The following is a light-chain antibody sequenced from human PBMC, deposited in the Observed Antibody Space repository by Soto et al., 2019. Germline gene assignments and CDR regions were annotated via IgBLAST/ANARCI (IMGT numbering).Light chain of an antibody. Sequence: QSALTQPASVSGSPGQSITISCTGTSSDVGGYNYVSWYQQHPGKAPKLMIYEVSNRPSGVSNRFSGSTSGNTASLTISGLQAEDEADYYCSSYTSSSTLGVVFGGGTKLTVL. V-gene: IGLV2-14*01. CDR2: EVS. J-gene: IGLJ2*01. CDR1: SSDVGGYNY. CDR3: SSYTSSSTLGVV.